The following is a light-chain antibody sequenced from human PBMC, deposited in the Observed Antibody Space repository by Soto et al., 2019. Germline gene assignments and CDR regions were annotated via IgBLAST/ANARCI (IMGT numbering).Light chain of an antibody. CDR1: QSISVW. Sequence: DIQMTQSPSTLSASVGDRVTITCRASQSISVWLAWHQQKAGKAPNLLIYTASRLESGVPSRFSGSGSETEFTLTISGLQPGDSATYYCQQYYGYPLSFGGGTKVDIK. J-gene: IGKJ4*01. CDR2: TAS. CDR3: QQYYGYPLS. V-gene: IGKV1-5*03.